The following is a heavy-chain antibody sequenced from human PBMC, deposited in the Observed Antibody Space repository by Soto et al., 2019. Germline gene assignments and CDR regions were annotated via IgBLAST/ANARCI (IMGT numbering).Heavy chain of an antibody. D-gene: IGHD5-12*01. CDR1: GGSISSYY. J-gene: IGHJ4*02. Sequence: SETLSLTCTVSGGSISSYYWSWIRQPPGKGLEWMGYIYYSGSTNYNPSLKRRVTISVDTPKNQFSLKLSSVTAADTAVYYCARGWGGYSGYDTFDYWGPGTLVTVSS. CDR2: IYYSGST. CDR3: ARGWGGYSGYDTFDY. V-gene: IGHV4-59*01.